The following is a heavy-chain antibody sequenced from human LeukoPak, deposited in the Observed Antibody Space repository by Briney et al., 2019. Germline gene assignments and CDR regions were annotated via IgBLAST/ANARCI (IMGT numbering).Heavy chain of an antibody. V-gene: IGHV3-21*06. CDR1: GFTFSSYS. CDR3: ARDYDYAFDY. Sequence: GGSLRLSCAASGFTFSSYSMNWVRQAPGKGLEWVSSISSSSYYIYYADSVKGRFAISRDNAKNSLYLQMNSLRAEDTAVYYCARDYDYAFDYWGQGTLVTVSS. J-gene: IGHJ4*02. D-gene: IGHD3-16*01. CDR2: ISSSSYYI.